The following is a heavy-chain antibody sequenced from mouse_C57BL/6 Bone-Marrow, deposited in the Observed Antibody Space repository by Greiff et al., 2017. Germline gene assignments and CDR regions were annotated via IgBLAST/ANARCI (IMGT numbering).Heavy chain of an antibody. J-gene: IGHJ3*01. CDR3: ARNGGYRAWFAY. D-gene: IGHD2-3*01. V-gene: IGHV1-19*01. CDR1: GYTFTDYY. CDR2: INPYNGGT. Sequence: VQLQQSGPVLVKPGASVKMSCKASGYTFTDYYMNWVKQSHGKSLEWIGVINPYNGGTSYNQKFKGKATLTVDKSSSTAYMELNSLTSEDSAVYYCARNGGYRAWFAYWGQGTLVTVSA.